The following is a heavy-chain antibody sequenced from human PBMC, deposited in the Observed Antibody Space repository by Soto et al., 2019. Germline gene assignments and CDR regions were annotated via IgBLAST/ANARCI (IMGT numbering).Heavy chain of an antibody. D-gene: IGHD6-13*01. Sequence: EVQLLESGGGLVQPGGSLRLSCAASGFTFSSYYMSWVRQPPGKGLEWVSAISGNGVSTYLADSMKGRLTISRDNSKNTLYLQMNSLRGEDTAVYYCAKALQPTYWYFDLWGRGTLVTVSS. CDR3: AKALQPTYWYFDL. CDR1: GFTFSSYY. V-gene: IGHV3-23*01. CDR2: ISGNGVST. J-gene: IGHJ2*01.